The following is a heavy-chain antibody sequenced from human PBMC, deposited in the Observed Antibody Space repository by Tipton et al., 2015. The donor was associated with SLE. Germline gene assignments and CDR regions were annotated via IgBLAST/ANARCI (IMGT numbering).Heavy chain of an antibody. Sequence: TLSLTCSVSGGSVSSGSYYWSWIRQPAGKGLEWIGEIYHSGSTNYNPSLKSRVTISVDKSKNQFSLKLSSVTAADTAVYYCARVPGQFGGYSYGEARGAFDIWGQGTMVTVSS. J-gene: IGHJ3*02. D-gene: IGHD5-18*01. V-gene: IGHV4-61*10. CDR2: IYHSGST. CDR1: GGSVSSGSYY. CDR3: ARVPGQFGGYSYGEARGAFDI.